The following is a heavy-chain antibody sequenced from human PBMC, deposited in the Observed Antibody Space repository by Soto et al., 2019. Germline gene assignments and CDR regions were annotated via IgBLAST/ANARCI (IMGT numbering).Heavy chain of an antibody. Sequence: GGFLRLSCAASGVTFINYWMHWVRQAPGKGLVWVSRINSGGSSTYYADSVKGRFTISRDNSKNTLYLQMNSLRAEDTAVYYCAKDDRITMVRGVPGYFDYWGQGTLVTVSS. CDR3: AKDDRITMVRGVPGYFDY. J-gene: IGHJ4*02. CDR2: INSGGSST. V-gene: IGHV3-74*01. D-gene: IGHD3-10*01. CDR1: GVTFINYW.